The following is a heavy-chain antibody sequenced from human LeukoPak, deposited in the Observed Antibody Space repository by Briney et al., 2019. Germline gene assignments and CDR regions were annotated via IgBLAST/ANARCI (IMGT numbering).Heavy chain of an antibody. J-gene: IGHJ6*02. CDR1: GYTFTGYY. D-gene: IGHD6-19*01. CDR2: INPNSGGT. V-gene: IGHV1-2*04. Sequence: ASVKVSCKASGYTFTGYYMHWVRQAPGQGLEWMGWINPNSGGTNYAQKFQGWVTMTRDTSISTAYMELSRLRSDDTAVYYCARDPIAVAGMDVWGQGTTVTVSS. CDR3: ARDPIAVAGMDV.